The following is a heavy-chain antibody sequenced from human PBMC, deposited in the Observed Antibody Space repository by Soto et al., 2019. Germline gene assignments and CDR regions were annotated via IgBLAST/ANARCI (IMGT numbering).Heavy chain of an antibody. D-gene: IGHD2-2*02. Sequence: PSETLSLTCAVSGYSFSSGYYWGWIRQPPGKGLEWIGTIYHSGSTYYNPSLKSRVTISLDTSRNQFSLKLSSVTAADTAVYYCARAYCSTASCYTWAFDIWGQGTMVTVSS. J-gene: IGHJ3*02. CDR1: GYSFSSGYY. CDR2: IYHSGST. V-gene: IGHV4-38-2*01. CDR3: ARAYCSTASCYTWAFDI.